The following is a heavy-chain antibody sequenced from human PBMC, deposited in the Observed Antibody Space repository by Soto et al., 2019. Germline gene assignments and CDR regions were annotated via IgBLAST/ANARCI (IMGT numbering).Heavy chain of an antibody. V-gene: IGHV1-46*03. CDR2: INPSDGST. CDR3: TKAGRSDFDY. Sequence: QVQLVQSGAEVKKPGASVKVSCKASGSTFTSHYMHWVRQAPGQGLEWMGIINPSDGSTTHAQKCRGRVPMTRDTSTSTVNMELSSLRSEDTAVYYCTKAGRSDFDYWGQGTLVTVSS. J-gene: IGHJ4*02. CDR1: GSTFTSHY.